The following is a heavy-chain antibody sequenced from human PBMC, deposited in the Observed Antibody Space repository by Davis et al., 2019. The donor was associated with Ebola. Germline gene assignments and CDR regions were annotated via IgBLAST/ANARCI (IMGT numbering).Heavy chain of an antibody. D-gene: IGHD1-20*01. Sequence: GESLKISCKDSGNSFTSHRIGWVRQMPGKGLEWMGIIYTGDSDTRYSPSFRGQVTISADKSIKTAFLQWSSLKASDTAMYYCASLRRTITGMDDAFDIWGQGTMVTVSS. CDR3: ASLRRTITGMDDAFDI. J-gene: IGHJ3*02. V-gene: IGHV5-51*01. CDR2: IYTGDSDT. CDR1: GNSFTSHR.